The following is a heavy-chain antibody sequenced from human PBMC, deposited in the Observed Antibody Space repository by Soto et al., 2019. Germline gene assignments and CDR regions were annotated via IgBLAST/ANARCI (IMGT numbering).Heavy chain of an antibody. Sequence: QDQLVQSGVEVKKPGASVKVSCKASGYSFTNYGITWVRQAPGQGFEWMGWISAYNGNTNYAQKFQGRVTMTTDASTSTAYVEWRSLKSDDTAVYYCARDRGVAPPVAGNTHYYYYMDVWGKGTTVTVSS. CDR3: ARDRGVAPPVAGNTHYYYYMDV. D-gene: IGHD6-19*01. CDR2: ISAYNGNT. J-gene: IGHJ6*03. V-gene: IGHV1-18*01. CDR1: GYSFTNYG.